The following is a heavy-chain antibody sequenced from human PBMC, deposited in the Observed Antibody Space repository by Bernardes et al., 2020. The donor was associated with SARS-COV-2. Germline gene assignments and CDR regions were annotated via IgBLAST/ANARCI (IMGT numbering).Heavy chain of an antibody. CDR3: ARDHLNYDSDY. V-gene: IGHV3-23*01. Sequence: GGSLRPSCSASGFSSSNYAMSWARQAPGKGLEWVSSISGSGGNTFFADSVKGRFTISRDNSKNTLYVQMNNLRADDTAVYYCARDHLNYDSDYWDQGALVTVSS. J-gene: IGHJ4*02. CDR1: GFSSSNYA. D-gene: IGHD1-7*01. CDR2: ISGSGGNT.